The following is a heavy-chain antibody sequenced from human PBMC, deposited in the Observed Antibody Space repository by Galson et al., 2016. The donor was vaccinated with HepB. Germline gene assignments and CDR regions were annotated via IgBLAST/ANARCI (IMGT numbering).Heavy chain of an antibody. Sequence: PALVKPTQTLTLTCTFSGFSLSSSGVGVGWIRQPPGKALEWLALIYWADDKRYSPSLKSRPTITKDTSKNQVVLTMTNMDPVDTATYSCARETLGYCGGDCYSGGWFDPWGQGTLVTVSS. CDR3: ARETLGYCGGDCYSGGWFDP. CDR1: GFSLSSSGVG. CDR2: IYWADDK. D-gene: IGHD2-21*02. V-gene: IGHV2-5*02. J-gene: IGHJ5*02.